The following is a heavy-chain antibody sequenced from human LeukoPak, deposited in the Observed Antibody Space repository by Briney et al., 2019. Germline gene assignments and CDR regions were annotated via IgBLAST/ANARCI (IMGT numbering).Heavy chain of an antibody. D-gene: IGHD5-18*01. CDR2: ISGSGGST. J-gene: IGHJ6*02. CDR1: GFTFSSYA. Sequence: GGSLRLSCAASGFTFSSYAMSWVRQAPGKGLEWVSAISGSGGSTYYADSVKGRFTISRDNSKNTLYLQMNSLRAEDTAVYYCAKSEDTATLTYYYYGMDVWGQGTTVTVSS. CDR3: AKSEDTATLTYYYYGMDV. V-gene: IGHV3-23*01.